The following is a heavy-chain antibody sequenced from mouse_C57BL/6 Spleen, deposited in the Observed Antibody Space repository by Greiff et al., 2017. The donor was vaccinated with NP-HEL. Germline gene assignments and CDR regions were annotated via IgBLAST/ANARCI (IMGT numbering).Heavy chain of an antibody. V-gene: IGHV1-82*01. D-gene: IGHD6-2*01. J-gene: IGHJ3*01. Sequence: QVQLKQSGPELVKPGASVKISCKASGYAFSSSWMNWVKQRPGKGLEWIGRIYPGDGDTNYNGKFKGKATLTADKSSSTAYMQLSSLTSEDSAVYFCARVLSGAWFAYWGQGTLVTVSA. CDR3: ARVLSGAWFAY. CDR1: GYAFSSSW. CDR2: IYPGDGDT.